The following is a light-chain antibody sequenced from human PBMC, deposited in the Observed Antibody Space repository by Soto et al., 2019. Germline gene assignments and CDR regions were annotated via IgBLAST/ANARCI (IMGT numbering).Light chain of an antibody. CDR3: AAWDDSLSGRL. J-gene: IGLJ3*02. CDR1: SSNIGSNY. Sequence: QSVLTQPPSASGTPGQTVTISCSGSSSNIGSNYVYWYQQLPGTAPKLLISKNNQRPSGVPGRFSGSRSGTSASLAITGLRSEDEAVYCCAAWDDSLSGRLFGGGTKLTVL. CDR2: KNN. V-gene: IGLV1-47*01.